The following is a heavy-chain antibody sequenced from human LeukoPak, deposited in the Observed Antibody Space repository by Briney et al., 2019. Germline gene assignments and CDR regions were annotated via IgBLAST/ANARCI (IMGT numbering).Heavy chain of an antibody. CDR3: ARGRSYDTTGYNPTFYFDS. V-gene: IGHV4-59*02. Sequence: PSETLSLSCAVSGASVSGSYWNWIRQAPGETLQYIGCIYNTVDVNYSPSLQSRVTISIDMSRNPVSIRLNSVSPEDSAIYHCARGRSYDTTGYNPTFYFDSWGQGVLVTVAS. CDR2: IYNTVDV. D-gene: IGHD3-9*01. J-gene: IGHJ4*02. CDR1: GASVSGSY.